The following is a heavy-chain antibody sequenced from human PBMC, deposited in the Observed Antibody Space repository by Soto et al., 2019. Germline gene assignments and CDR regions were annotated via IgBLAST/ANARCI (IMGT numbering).Heavy chain of an antibody. D-gene: IGHD6-13*01. CDR1: GGSFSGYY. J-gene: IGHJ4*02. Sequence: SETLSLTCAVYGGSFSGYYWSWIRQPPGKGLEWIGEINHSGSTNYNPSLKSRVTISVDTSKNQFSLKLSSVTAADTAVYYCARGKAAAGHPTDYWGQGTLVTVSS. CDR3: ARGKAAAGHPTDY. V-gene: IGHV4-34*01. CDR2: INHSGST.